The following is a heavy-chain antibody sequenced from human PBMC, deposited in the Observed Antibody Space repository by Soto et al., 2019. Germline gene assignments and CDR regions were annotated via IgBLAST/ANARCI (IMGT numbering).Heavy chain of an antibody. CDR1: GFTFSSYA. D-gene: IGHD2-2*01. J-gene: IGHJ4*02. V-gene: IGHV3-23*01. CDR2: ISGSGGST. Sequence: GGSLRLSCAASGFTFSSYAMSWVRQAPGKGLEWVSAISGSGGSTYYADSVKGRFTISRDNSKNTLYLQMNSLRAEDTSVYYACLVVPAAIFDYWGQGTLVTVSS. CDR3: CLVVPAAIFDY.